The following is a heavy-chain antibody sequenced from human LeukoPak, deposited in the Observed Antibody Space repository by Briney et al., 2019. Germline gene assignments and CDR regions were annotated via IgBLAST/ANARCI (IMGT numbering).Heavy chain of an antibody. CDR2: INTSGST. CDR1: GDFISGYY. D-gene: IGHD5-18*01. J-gene: IGHJ4*02. V-gene: IGHV4-4*07. Sequence: SETLSLTCTVSGDFISGYYWSWIRQFAGKGLEWIGRINTSGSTNYKPSLKSRVTMSVDTSKNQFSLKLSPVTAADTAVYYCARDRSYGPDHWGQGTLVTVSS. CDR3: ARDRSYGPDH.